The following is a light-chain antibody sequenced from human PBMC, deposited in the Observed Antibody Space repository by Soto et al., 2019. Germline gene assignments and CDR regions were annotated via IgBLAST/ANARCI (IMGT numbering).Light chain of an antibody. CDR2: DAS. J-gene: IGKJ4*01. V-gene: IGKV3-11*01. Sequence: EIVLTQSPATLSLSPGERATLSCRASQSVSSYLAWYQQKPGQAPRLLIYDASSRATGIPARFSGSGSGTDFTLTISSLEPGDFAVYYCQQRSNWLFGGGTKVEIK. CDR3: QQRSNWL. CDR1: QSVSSY.